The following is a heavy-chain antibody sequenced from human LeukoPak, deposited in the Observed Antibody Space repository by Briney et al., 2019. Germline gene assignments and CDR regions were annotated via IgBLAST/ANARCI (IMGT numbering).Heavy chain of an antibody. CDR2: IGTAGDT. J-gene: IGHJ3*02. D-gene: IGHD4-11*01. CDR3: ASSTVGDAFDI. Sequence: GGSLRLSCAASGFTFSSYDMHWVRHATGKGLEWVSAIGTAGDTYYPGSVKGRFTISRENAKNSLYLQMNSLRAGDTAVYYCASSTVGDAFDIWGQGTMVTVSS. CDR1: GFTFSSYD. V-gene: IGHV3-13*01.